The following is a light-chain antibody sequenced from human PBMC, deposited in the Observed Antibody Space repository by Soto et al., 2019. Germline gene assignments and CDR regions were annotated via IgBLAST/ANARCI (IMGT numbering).Light chain of an antibody. CDR2: EVS. CDR1: SSDVGGYNY. J-gene: IGLJ2*01. CDR3: SSYAGNDKLL. V-gene: IGLV2-8*01. Sequence: QSALTQPPSASGSPGQSVTISCTGTSSDVGGYNYVSWYQQHPGKAPKLMIYEVSKRPSGVPDRFSGSKSGNTASLTVSGLQAEYEADYYCSSYAGNDKLLFGGGTKLTVL.